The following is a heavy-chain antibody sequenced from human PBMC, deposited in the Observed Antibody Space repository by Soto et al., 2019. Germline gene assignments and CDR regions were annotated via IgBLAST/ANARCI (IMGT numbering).Heavy chain of an antibody. CDR2: INAGNGDT. D-gene: IGHD5-18*01. Sequence: ASLKVSCKASGYTFTSYAFHWVRQAPGQRLEWMGWINAGNGDTKYSQNFQGRVTITRDTSASTAYMDLSSLRSEDTAVYYCANAGYSSGSGGYYYMDVWGKGTAFTVSS. CDR3: ANAGYSSGSGGYYYMDV. CDR1: GYTFTSYA. J-gene: IGHJ6*03. V-gene: IGHV1-3*01.